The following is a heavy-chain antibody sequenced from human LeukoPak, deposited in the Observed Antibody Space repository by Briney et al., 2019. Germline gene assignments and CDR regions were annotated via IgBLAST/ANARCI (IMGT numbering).Heavy chain of an antibody. Sequence: GGSLRLSCAASGFTFSSYGMHWVRQAPGKGLEWVAVISYAGSNKYYADSVKGRFTISRDNSKNTLYLQMNSLRAEDTAVYYCARAGETQYYDSSGYYRYLYYYGMDVWGQGTTVTVSS. V-gene: IGHV3-30*03. J-gene: IGHJ6*02. CDR1: GFTFSSYG. CDR3: ARAGETQYYDSSGYYRYLYYYGMDV. D-gene: IGHD3-22*01. CDR2: ISYAGSNK.